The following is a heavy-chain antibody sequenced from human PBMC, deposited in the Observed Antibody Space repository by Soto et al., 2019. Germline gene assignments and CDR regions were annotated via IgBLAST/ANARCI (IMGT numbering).Heavy chain of an antibody. CDR3: ARGSYCSGGSCYSVKEATEYFQH. J-gene: IGHJ1*01. CDR2: INHSGST. D-gene: IGHD2-15*01. CDR1: GGTFSGYY. Sequence: PSETLALACAAYGGTFSGYYWRWIRQPPGKGLEWIGEINHSGSTNYNPSLKSRVTISVDTSKNQFSLKLSSVTAADTAVYYCARGSYCSGGSCYSVKEATEYFQHWGQGTLVTVSS. V-gene: IGHV4-34*01.